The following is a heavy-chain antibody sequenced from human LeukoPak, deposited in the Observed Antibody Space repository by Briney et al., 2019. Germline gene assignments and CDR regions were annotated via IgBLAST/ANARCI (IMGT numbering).Heavy chain of an antibody. Sequence: ASVTVSYKASGYTFNNYGMTWVGQAPGQGLEGVGWISDYNGNTYYAQKFPGRVTMTTHTSTSTAYMELRSLTSDDTAVYYCARRARFDSSGYYAYWGQGTLVTVSS. V-gene: IGHV1-18*01. CDR3: ARRARFDSSGYYAY. J-gene: IGHJ4*02. CDR1: GYTFNNYG. D-gene: IGHD3-22*01. CDR2: ISDYNGNT.